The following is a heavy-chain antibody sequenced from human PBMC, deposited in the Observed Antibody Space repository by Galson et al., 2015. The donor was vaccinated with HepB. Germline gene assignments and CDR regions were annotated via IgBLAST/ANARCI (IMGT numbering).Heavy chain of an antibody. V-gene: IGHV3-7*01. D-gene: IGHD2-2*01. CDR2: IKQDGSEK. Sequence: SQRLSCAASGFTFSSYWMSWVRQAPGKGLEWVANIKQDGSEKYYVDSVKGRFTISRDNAKNSLYLQMNSLRAEDTAVYYCARDDIVVVPAAMRYAFDIWGQGTMVTVSS. CDR1: GFTFSSYW. J-gene: IGHJ3*02. CDR3: ARDDIVVVPAAMRYAFDI.